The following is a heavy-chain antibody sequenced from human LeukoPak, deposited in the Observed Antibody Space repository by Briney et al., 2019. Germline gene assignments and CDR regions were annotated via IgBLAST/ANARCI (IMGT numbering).Heavy chain of an antibody. V-gene: IGHV4-34*01. CDR2: INHSGST. CDR3: ARRIDFWSGYYDY. CDR1: GGSFSGYY. J-gene: IGHJ4*02. D-gene: IGHD3-3*01. Sequence: PSETLSLTCAVYGGSFSGYYWSWLRQPPGKGLEWIGEINHSGSTNYNPSLKSRVTISVDTSKNQFSLKLSSVTAADTAVYYCARRIDFWSGYYDYWGQGTLVTVSS.